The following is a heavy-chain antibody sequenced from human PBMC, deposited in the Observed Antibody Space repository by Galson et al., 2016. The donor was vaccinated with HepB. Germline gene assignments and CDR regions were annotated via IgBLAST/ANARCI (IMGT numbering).Heavy chain of an antibody. CDR3: ARYPGGGYSGYDFFFDY. D-gene: IGHD5-12*01. J-gene: IGHJ4*02. V-gene: IGHV4-31*03. CDR2: IYYSGST. CDR1: GGSISSDGVY. Sequence: TLSLTCTVSGGSISSDGVYWSWIRQHPGKGLEWIGYIYYSGSTDYHPSLKSRATIAVDTSKNQFSLRLSSVTAADTAVYYCARYPGGGYSGYDFFFDYWGQGTLVTVSS.